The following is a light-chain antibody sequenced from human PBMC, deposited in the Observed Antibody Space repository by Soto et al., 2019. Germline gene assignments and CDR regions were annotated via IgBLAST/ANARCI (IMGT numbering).Light chain of an antibody. V-gene: IGLV2-14*03. Sequence: QSVLTQPASVSGSPGQSITISCTEISSDVGEYQYVSWYQQHPGTAPKLIIYDVSNRPSGVSNRFSGSKSGSTASLTISGLQAEDEADYYCSAYTTSIALYVFGAGTKVTVL. CDR1: SSDVGEYQY. CDR3: SAYTTSIALYV. CDR2: DVS. J-gene: IGLJ1*01.